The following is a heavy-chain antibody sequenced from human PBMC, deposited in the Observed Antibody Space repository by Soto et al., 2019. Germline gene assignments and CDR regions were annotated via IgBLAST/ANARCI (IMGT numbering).Heavy chain of an antibody. CDR2: ISTYNGDT. CDR1: GYTFTRSG. V-gene: IGHV1-18*01. J-gene: IGHJ6*02. CDR3: AIVRIWFGEFDYYYYGMDV. D-gene: IGHD3-10*01. Sequence: ASVKVSCKASGYTFTRSGISWVRQAPGQGLEWMGWISTYNGDTNYAQTFQGRVTMTTDTSTSTVYMELRSLRSDDTAVYYCAIVRIWFGEFDYYYYGMDVWGQGTTVTVSS.